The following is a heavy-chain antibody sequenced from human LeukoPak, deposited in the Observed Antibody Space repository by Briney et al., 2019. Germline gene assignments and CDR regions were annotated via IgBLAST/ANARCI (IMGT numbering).Heavy chain of an antibody. Sequence: PGGSLRLSCAASGFTFNYDAMSWVRQAPGKGLEWVSGISGNEGRAYYTDSVKGRFTISRDNTKNTVYLQMHNLRADDTAVYFCARHDSFIPYWGQGTLVTVSS. V-gene: IGHV3-23*01. CDR1: GFTFNYDA. D-gene: IGHD5-18*01. CDR2: ISGNEGRA. CDR3: ARHDSFIPY. J-gene: IGHJ4*02.